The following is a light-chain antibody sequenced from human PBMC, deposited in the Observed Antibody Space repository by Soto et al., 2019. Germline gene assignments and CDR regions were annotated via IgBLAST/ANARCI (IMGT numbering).Light chain of an antibody. Sequence: QSVLTQSPSASASLGASVKLTCTLSSGHSNYAIAWHQQQPGKGHRYLMRLNSDGGHSKGDGIPDRFSCSSSGAERYLTIAILQSEDDADYYCQTWGTGVWLFGRGTKLTVL. CDR2: LNSDGGH. CDR1: SGHSNYA. J-gene: IGLJ2*01. CDR3: QTWGTGVWL. V-gene: IGLV4-69*01.